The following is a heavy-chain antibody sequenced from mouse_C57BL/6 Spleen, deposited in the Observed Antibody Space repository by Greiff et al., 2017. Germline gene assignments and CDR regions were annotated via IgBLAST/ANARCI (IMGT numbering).Heavy chain of an antibody. CDR1: GFTFSDYY. D-gene: IGHD1-1*01. CDR2: ISNGGGST. Sequence: EVMLVESGGGLVQPGGSLKLSCAASGFTFSDYYMYWVRQTPEKRLEWVAYISNGGGSTYYPDTVKGRFTISRNNAKNTLYLQMSHLKSEDTAMYYCARQYTTVVGAMDYWGQGTSVTVSS. J-gene: IGHJ4*01. V-gene: IGHV5-12*01. CDR3: ARQYTTVVGAMDY.